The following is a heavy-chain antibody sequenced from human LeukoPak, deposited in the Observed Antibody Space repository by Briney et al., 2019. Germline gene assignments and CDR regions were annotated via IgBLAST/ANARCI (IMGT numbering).Heavy chain of an antibody. J-gene: IGHJ4*02. CDR2: INGDGSTR. CDR3: ARDGLREPFDY. Sequence: PGGSLRLSCAASGFIFSTYCIHWVRQTPGKGLVWVSRINGDGSTRNNADFVKGRFTISRDNAKDTLYLEMNSLRDEDTAVYYCARDGLREPFDYWGQGTLVTVSS. CDR1: GFIFSTYC. D-gene: IGHD3/OR15-3a*01. V-gene: IGHV3-74*01.